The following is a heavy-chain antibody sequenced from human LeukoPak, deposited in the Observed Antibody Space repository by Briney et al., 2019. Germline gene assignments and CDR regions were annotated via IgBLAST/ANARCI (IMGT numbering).Heavy chain of an antibody. CDR3: AKDRQDGYRSC. CDR1: GFTFSSYA. CDR2: ISGSGGST. V-gene: IGHV3-23*01. D-gene: IGHD5-18*01. J-gene: IGHJ4*02. Sequence: VQPGGSLRLSCAASGFTFSSYAMNWVRQAPGKGLEWVSAISGSGGSTYYADSVKGRFTISRDNSKNTLYLQLNSLRVEDTAVYYCAKDRQDGYRSCWGQGTLVTVSS.